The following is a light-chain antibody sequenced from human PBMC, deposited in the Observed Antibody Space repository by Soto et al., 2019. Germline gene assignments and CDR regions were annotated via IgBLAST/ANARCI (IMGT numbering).Light chain of an antibody. V-gene: IGKV3-20*01. CDR3: QQYGNSPWT. J-gene: IGKJ2*02. CDR2: GAS. Sequence: ETVLTQSPGTLSLSPGERATLSCRASQSVSSNYLAWYQQKPGQAPRVLIFGASNRATATPDRFSGSGSGTDFTLTISRLEPADFAVYYCQQYGNSPWTFGQGTKLEIK. CDR1: QSVSSNY.